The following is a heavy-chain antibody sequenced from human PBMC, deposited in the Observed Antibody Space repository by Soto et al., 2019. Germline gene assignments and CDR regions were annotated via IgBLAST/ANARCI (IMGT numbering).Heavy chain of an antibody. CDR1: GYTFTSYG. CDR3: ARSRGELADPYYYGMDV. J-gene: IGHJ6*02. Sequence: QVQLLQSGAEVKKPGASVKVSCKAAGYTFTSYGISWVRQAPGQGLEWMGWFSAYNGNTNYAQKLQGRVTMTTDTSTSTAYMELRSLRSDDTAVYYCARSRGELADPYYYGMDVWGQGTTVTVSS. CDR2: FSAYNGNT. V-gene: IGHV1-18*04. D-gene: IGHD1-26*01.